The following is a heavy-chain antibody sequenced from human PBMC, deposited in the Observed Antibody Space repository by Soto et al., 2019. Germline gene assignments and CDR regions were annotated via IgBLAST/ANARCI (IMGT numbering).Heavy chain of an antibody. J-gene: IGHJ6*02. Sequence: PSETLSLSCAVFWYYISDGYYWRWIRQPLGKGLEWIGSIYHSVSTYYNPSLKSRVTISVDTSKNQFSLKMSSVTAADTAVYYCARDEAARLFIPYYQYGMDVWGQGTTVTVSS. D-gene: IGHD6-6*01. CDR1: WYYISDGYY. CDR3: ARDEAARLFIPYYQYGMDV. V-gene: IGHV4-38-2*02. CDR2: IYHSVST.